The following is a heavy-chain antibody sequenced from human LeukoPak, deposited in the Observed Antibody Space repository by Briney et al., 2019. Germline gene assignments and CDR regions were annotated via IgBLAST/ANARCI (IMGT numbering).Heavy chain of an antibody. CDR1: GFTFSSYA. CDR2: FSYDGSNK. CDR3: AKDRIGVATDFYYYYGMDV. D-gene: IGHD5-12*01. Sequence: PGGSLRLSCAASGFTFSSYAMHWVRQAPGKGLEWVAVFSYDGSNKYYADSVKGRFTISRDNSKNTLYLQMNSLRAEDTAVYYCAKDRIGVATDFYYYYGMDVWGLGTTVTVSS. J-gene: IGHJ6*02. V-gene: IGHV3-30*18.